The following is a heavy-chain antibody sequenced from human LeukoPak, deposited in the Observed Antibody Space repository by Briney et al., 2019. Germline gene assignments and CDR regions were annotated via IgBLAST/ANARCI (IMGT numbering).Heavy chain of an antibody. CDR2: ISGSGGST. D-gene: IGHD4-17*01. J-gene: IGHJ4*02. CDR3: ARDRSYGDYPDY. CDR1: GFTFSSYA. V-gene: IGHV3-23*01. Sequence: PGGSLRLSCAASGFTFSSYAMSWVRQAPGKGLEWVSAISGSGGSTYYADSVKGRFTISRDNSKNTLYLQMNSLRAEDTAVYYCARDRSYGDYPDYWGQGTLVTVSS.